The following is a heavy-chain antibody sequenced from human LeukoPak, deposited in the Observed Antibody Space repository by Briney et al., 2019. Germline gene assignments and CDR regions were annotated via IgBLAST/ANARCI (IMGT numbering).Heavy chain of an antibody. Sequence: PSETLSLTCNVSGGSIGTSAYYWVWIRQPPGKGLEWIGSIYYSGSTDYKSSLKSRVTISIATSKNQFSLRLNSVTAADTAVYYCAREVIGATPVDYWGQGTLVTVSS. J-gene: IGHJ4*02. D-gene: IGHD2-15*01. V-gene: IGHV4-39*07. CDR1: GGSIGTSAYY. CDR3: AREVIGATPVDY. CDR2: IYYSGST.